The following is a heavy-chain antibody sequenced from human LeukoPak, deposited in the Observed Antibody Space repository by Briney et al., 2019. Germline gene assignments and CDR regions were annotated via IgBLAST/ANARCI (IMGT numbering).Heavy chain of an antibody. V-gene: IGHV3-30*03. J-gene: IGHJ3*02. D-gene: IGHD3-22*01. CDR1: GFTFSSYG. Sequence: GGSLRLSCAASGFTFSSYGMHWVRQTPGKGLEWVALISFDGSIEYYVDSVKGRLTISRDNSKNTLYLQMNSLRAEDTAVYYCARDLEDSSPFGAFDMWGQGTMVTVSS. CDR2: ISFDGSIE. CDR3: ARDLEDSSPFGAFDM.